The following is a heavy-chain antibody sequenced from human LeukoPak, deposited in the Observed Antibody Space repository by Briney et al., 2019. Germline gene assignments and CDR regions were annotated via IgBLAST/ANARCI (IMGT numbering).Heavy chain of an antibody. CDR1: GSTFSGSA. Sequence: GGSLRLSCAASGSTFSGSAMHWVRQASGKGLEWVGRIRSKANSYATAYAASVKGRFTISRDDSKNTAYLQMNSLKTEDTAVYYCTSPRRDGYNYVYWGQGTLVTVSS. CDR2: IRSKANSYAT. CDR3: TSPRRDGYNYVY. J-gene: IGHJ4*02. D-gene: IGHD5-24*01. V-gene: IGHV3-73*01.